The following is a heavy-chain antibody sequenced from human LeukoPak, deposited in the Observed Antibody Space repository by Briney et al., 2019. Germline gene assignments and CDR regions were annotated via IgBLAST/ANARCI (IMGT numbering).Heavy chain of an antibody. CDR2: ISSSSSYI. CDR3: ARGWLQGFGY. V-gene: IGHV3-21*01. J-gene: IGHJ4*02. Sequence: GGSLRLSCAASGFTFSSYSMNWVRQAPGKGLEWVSSISSSSSYIYYADSVKGRFTISRDNAKNSLYLQMSSLRAEDTAVYYCARGWLQGFGYWGQGTLVTISS. CDR1: GFTFSSYS. D-gene: IGHD5-24*01.